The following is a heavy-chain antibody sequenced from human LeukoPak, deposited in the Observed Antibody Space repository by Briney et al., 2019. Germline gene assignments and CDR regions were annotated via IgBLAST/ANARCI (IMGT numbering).Heavy chain of an antibody. D-gene: IGHD6-19*01. J-gene: IGHJ4*02. CDR2: IAYSGST. Sequence: SETLSLTCTVSGGSISSYFWSWIRQPPGKGLEWIGFIAYSGSTDHNPSLKSRVTISVDASKNQFSLKLTSVTAADTAVYYCVRHTTSGWYQVVYWGQGTLVTVSS. CDR3: VRHTTSGWYQVVY. CDR1: GGSISSYF. V-gene: IGHV4-59*01.